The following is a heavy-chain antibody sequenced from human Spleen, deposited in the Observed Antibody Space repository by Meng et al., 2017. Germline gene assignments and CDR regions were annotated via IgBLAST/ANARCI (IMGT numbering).Heavy chain of an antibody. CDR3: ASRDDFLTGADY. CDR1: GGTFSTSI. Sequence: QVQLVQDGAEVKKPGSSVKVSCKASGGTFSTSIINWVRQAPGQGLEWVGGIVPIFGTPDYAQKFQGRVTITADKSTSTAYMELSSLRSEDTAMYYCASRDDFLTGADYWGQGSLVTVSS. CDR2: IVPIFGTP. V-gene: IGHV1-69*06. D-gene: IGHD3-9*01. J-gene: IGHJ4*02.